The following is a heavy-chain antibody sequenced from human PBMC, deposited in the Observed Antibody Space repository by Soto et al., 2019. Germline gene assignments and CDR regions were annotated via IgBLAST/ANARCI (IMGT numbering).Heavy chain of an antibody. Sequence: PGGSLRLSCAASGFTFRRYSMNWVRQAPGKGLEWVSYISGYSSAIYYADSVQGRFTISRDNAKNSLYLQMNSLRDEDTAVYYCARDFAYASDMWGQGTMVTVS. J-gene: IGHJ3*02. V-gene: IGHV3-48*02. CDR3: ARDFAYASDM. CDR1: GFTFRRYS. CDR2: ISGYSSAI.